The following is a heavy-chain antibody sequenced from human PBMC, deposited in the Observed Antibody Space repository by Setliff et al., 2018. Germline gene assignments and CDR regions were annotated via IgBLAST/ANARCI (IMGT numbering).Heavy chain of an antibody. D-gene: IGHD6-19*01. CDR2: INHSGST. Sequence: SETLSLTCGASGGSFSDYYWSWIRQTPGKGLEWIGEINHSGSTTCNPSLKSRVTLSLDTSKNQFSLELTSVTAADTAVYYCARSRTVAVKGGVFAVWGRGTLVTVSS. CDR1: GGSFSDYY. CDR3: ARSRTVAVKGGVFAV. V-gene: IGHV4-34*01. J-gene: IGHJ2*01.